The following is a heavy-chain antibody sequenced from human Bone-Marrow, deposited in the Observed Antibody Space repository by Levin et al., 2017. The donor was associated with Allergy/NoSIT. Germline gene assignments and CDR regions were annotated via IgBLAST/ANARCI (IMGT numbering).Heavy chain of an antibody. CDR2: VSGSGDST. D-gene: IGHD1-26*01. CDR1: GFTFYNYA. V-gene: IGHV3-23*01. CDR3: AKDLRGGPPRYHDY. Sequence: AGGSLRLSCAASGFTFYNYAMNWVRQAPGKGLEWVSTVSGSGDSTYYADSVKGRFTISRDNSKNTLYLQMNTLRAEDTAVYYCAKDLRGGPPRYHDYWGQGTLVSVSS. J-gene: IGHJ4*02.